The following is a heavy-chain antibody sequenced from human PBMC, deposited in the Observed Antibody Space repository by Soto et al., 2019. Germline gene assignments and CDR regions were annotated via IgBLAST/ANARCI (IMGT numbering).Heavy chain of an antibody. Sequence: SESLSLTCTVSGGSISSSSYFWGWIRQPPGKGLEWIGSIYYSGSTYSNPSLKSRVTISVDTSKNQFSLKLNFVTAADTAVYYCARLQQQLVLWGQGTLVTVSS. CDR2: IYYSGST. V-gene: IGHV4-39*01. J-gene: IGHJ4*02. CDR1: GGSISSSSYF. CDR3: ARLQQQLVL. D-gene: IGHD6-13*01.